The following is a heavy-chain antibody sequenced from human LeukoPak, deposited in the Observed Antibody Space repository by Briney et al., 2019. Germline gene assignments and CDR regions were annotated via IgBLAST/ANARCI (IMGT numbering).Heavy chain of an antibody. J-gene: IGHJ6*02. Sequence: SETLSPTCAVYGGSFSGYYWSWIRQPPGKGLEWIGEINHSGSTNYNPSLKSRVTISVDTSKNQFSLKLSSVTAADTAVYYCARDMITLGGVYYYYGMDVWGQGTTVTVSS. V-gene: IGHV4-34*01. CDR1: GGSFSGYY. D-gene: IGHD3-16*01. CDR2: INHSGST. CDR3: ARDMITLGGVYYYYGMDV.